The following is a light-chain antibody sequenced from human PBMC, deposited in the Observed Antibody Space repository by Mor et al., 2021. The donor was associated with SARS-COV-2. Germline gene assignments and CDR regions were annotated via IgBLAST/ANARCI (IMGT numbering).Light chain of an antibody. J-gene: IGLJ3*02. CDR2: EDS. CDR3: QVWDGDSDHWV. CDR1: NIGRKS. Sequence: NNIGRKSVNWYQQRPGQAPILVLYEDSDRPSGIPDRFSGFNSGNTATLTIMRVGAGDEADYYCQVWDGDSDHWVFGGGTKL. V-gene: IGLV3-21*02.